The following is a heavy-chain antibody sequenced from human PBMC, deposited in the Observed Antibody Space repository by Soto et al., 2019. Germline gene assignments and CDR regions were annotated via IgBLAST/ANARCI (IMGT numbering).Heavy chain of an antibody. V-gene: IGHV6-1*01. Sequence: PSQTLSLTFAISGDSVSSNSAAWNWIRQSPSRGLEWLGRTYYRSKWYNDYAVSVKSRITINPDTSKNQFSLQLNSVTPEDTAVYYCARDLPYCSGGSCYSGHYYYYYMDVWGKGTTVTVSS. CDR2: TYYRSKWYN. CDR1: GDSVSSNSAA. J-gene: IGHJ6*03. D-gene: IGHD2-15*01. CDR3: ARDLPYCSGGSCYSGHYYYYYMDV.